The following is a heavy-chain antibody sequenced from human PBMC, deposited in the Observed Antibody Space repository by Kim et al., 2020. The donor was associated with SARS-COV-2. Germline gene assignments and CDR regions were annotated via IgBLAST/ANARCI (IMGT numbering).Heavy chain of an antibody. V-gene: IGHV3-15*01. J-gene: IGHJ4*02. CDR1: GFTFSNAW. CDR2: IKSKTDGGTT. Sequence: GGSLRLSCAASGFTFSNAWMSWVRQAPGKGLEWVGRIKSKTDGGTTDYAAPVKGRFTISRDDSKNTLYLQMNSLKTEDTAVYYCTTDFGYDSSDAFDYWGQGTLVTVSS. D-gene: IGHD3-22*01. CDR3: TTDFGYDSSDAFDY.